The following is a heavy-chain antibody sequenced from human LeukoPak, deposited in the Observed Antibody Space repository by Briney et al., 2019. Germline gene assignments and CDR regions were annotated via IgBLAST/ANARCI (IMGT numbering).Heavy chain of an antibody. CDR2: ISAYNGNT. CDR3: ARDRSWYGPFDY. CDR1: GYTFTSYG. V-gene: IGHV1-18*01. J-gene: IGHJ4*02. D-gene: IGHD6-13*01. Sequence: ASVTVSCTASGYTFTSYGISWVRQAPGQGLEWMGWISAYNGNTNYAQKLQGRVTMTTDTSTSTAYMELRSLRSDDTAVYYCARDRSWYGPFDYWGQGTLVTVSS.